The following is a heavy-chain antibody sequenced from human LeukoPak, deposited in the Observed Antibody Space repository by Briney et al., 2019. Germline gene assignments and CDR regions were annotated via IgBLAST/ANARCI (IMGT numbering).Heavy chain of an antibody. V-gene: IGHV6-1*01. CDR2: TYYRSKCYN. D-gene: IGHD6-13*01. J-gene: IGHJ5*02. Sequence: TLSLPCAISGARFSSNSAAWNWIRPSPSRGLEWLGRTYYRSKCYNDYAVSVKSRIALNPDTSKNQSSLQLTSVTPEDTAVYYCARDQIAAAGYFDPWGQGTLVTVSS. CDR3: ARDQIAAAGYFDP. CDR1: GARFSSNSAA.